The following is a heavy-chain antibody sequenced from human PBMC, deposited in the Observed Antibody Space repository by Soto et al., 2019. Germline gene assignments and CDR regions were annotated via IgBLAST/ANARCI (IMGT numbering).Heavy chain of an antibody. D-gene: IGHD6-13*01. V-gene: IGHV3-30-3*01. J-gene: IGHJ4*02. CDR2: ISYDGSNK. Sequence: GGSLRLSCAASGFTFSSYAMHWVRQAPGKGLEWVAVISYDGSNKYYADSVKGRFTISRDNSKNALYLQMNSLRAEDTAVYYWARDGAPLIEQQLVLYWGQGTLVTVS. CDR3: ARDGAPLIEQQLVLY. CDR1: GFTFSSYA.